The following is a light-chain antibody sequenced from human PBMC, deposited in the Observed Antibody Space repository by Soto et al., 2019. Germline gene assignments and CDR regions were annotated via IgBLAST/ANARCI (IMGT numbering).Light chain of an antibody. Sequence: EIVMTQSPATLSVSPGERVTLSCRASQSVSKNLAWHQQKPGQAPRLLIYGASTRATGIPTRISGSGSGTAFTLNLSSLQSEDFAVYYCQQYNNWPLTFRPGTKVDIK. J-gene: IGKJ3*01. V-gene: IGKV3-15*01. CDR3: QQYNNWPLT. CDR1: QSVSKN. CDR2: GAS.